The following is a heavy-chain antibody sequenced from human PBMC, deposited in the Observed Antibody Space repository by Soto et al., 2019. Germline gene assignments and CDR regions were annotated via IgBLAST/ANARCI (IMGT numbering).Heavy chain of an antibody. J-gene: IGHJ2*01. D-gene: IGHD1-26*01. Sequence: QVQLQESGPGLVKPSQTLSLTCTVSGGSISSGGYYWSWIRQHPGKGLEWIGYIYYSGSTYYNPSLKSRVTISVDPSKNQFSLKLSSVTAADTAVYYCARDKGGGSYYWYFDLWGRGTLVTVSS. CDR1: GGSISSGGYY. CDR2: IYYSGST. V-gene: IGHV4-31*03. CDR3: ARDKGGGSYYWYFDL.